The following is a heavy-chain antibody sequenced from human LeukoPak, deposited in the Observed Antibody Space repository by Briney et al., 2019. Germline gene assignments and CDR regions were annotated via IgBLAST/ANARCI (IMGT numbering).Heavy chain of an antibody. CDR3: ASPFVGLGYCSSTSCSGYAFDI. D-gene: IGHD2-2*01. V-gene: IGHV3-23*01. CDR2: ISGSGGST. CDR1: GFTFSSYA. Sequence: PGGSLRLSCAASGFTFSSYAMSWVRQAPGKGLEWVLAISGSGGSTYYADSVKGRFTISRGNSKNTLYLQMNSLRAEDTGVYYCASPFVGLGYCSSTSCSGYAFDIWGQGTMVTVSS. J-gene: IGHJ3*02.